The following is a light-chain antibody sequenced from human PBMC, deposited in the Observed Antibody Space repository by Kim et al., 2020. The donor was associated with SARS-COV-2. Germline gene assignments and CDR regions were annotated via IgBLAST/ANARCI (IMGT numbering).Light chain of an antibody. V-gene: IGLV2-23*02. J-gene: IGLJ1*01. CDR2: EVS. CDR1: SSDVGSYNL. CDR3: CSYAADSTYV. Sequence: QSALTQPASVSASPGQSITISCTGTSSDVGSYNLVSWYQQHPGKAPKLMIYEVSKRPSGVSNRFSGSKSGNTASLTISGIQAEDEADYYCCSYAADSTYVFGTGTKVTVL.